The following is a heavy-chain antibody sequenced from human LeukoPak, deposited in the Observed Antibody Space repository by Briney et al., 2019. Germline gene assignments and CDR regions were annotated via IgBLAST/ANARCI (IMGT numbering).Heavy chain of an antibody. D-gene: IGHD3-3*01. CDR3: AREHYDFWSGYASNYMDV. V-gene: IGHV4-59*01. CDR2: IYYSGST. CDR1: GGSISSYY. J-gene: IGHJ6*03. Sequence: PSETLSLTCTVSGGSISSYYWSWIRQPPGKGLEWIGYIYYSGSTNYNPSLKSRVTISVDTSKNQFSLKLSSVTAADTAVYYCAREHYDFWSGYASNYMDVWGKGTTVTVSS.